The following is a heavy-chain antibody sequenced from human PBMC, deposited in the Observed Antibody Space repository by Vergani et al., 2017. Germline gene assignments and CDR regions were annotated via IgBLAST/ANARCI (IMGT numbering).Heavy chain of an antibody. CDR1: GGSISSSSYY. D-gene: IGHD3-3*01. CDR2: IYYSGST. Sequence: QLQLQESGPGLVKPSETLSLTCTVSGGSISSSSYYWGWIRQPPGKGLEWIGSIYYSGSTNYNPSLKSRVTISVDTSKNQFALKLSSVTAADTAVYYCARGDFWSGDGYYFDYWGQGTLVTVSS. J-gene: IGHJ4*02. V-gene: IGHV4-39*07. CDR3: ARGDFWSGDGYYFDY.